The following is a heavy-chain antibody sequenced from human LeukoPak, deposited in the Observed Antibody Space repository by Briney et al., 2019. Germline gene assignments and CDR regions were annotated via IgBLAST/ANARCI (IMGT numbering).Heavy chain of an antibody. CDR1: GFTFRNYG. Sequence: PGGYLRLSCAVSGFTFRNYGMNWVRQAPGKGLEWVSYISSSSYTNYADSVKGRFTISRDNAKNSLYLQMNSLRAEDTAAYYCAANGGGYDYYWGQGTLVTVSS. CDR2: ISSSSYT. D-gene: IGHD5-12*01. V-gene: IGHV3-21*05. J-gene: IGHJ4*02. CDR3: AANGGGYDYY.